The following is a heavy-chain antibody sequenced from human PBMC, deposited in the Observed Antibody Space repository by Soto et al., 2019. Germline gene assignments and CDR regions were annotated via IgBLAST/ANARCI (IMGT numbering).Heavy chain of an antibody. J-gene: IGHJ6*03. CDR3: ASCSGYDYSGGYYYYYLDV. Sequence: SETLSLTCAVYGGSFSGYYWSWIRQPPGKGLEWIGEINHSGSTNYNPSLKSRVTISVDTSKNQFSLKLSSVTAADTAVYYCASCSGYDYSGGYYYYYLDVWGKGTTVTVSS. V-gene: IGHV4-34*01. D-gene: IGHD5-12*01. CDR2: INHSGST. CDR1: GGSFSGYY.